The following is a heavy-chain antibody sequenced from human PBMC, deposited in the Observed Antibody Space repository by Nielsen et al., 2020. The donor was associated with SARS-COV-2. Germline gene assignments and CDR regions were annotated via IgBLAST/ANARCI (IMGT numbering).Heavy chain of an antibody. J-gene: IGHJ5*02. D-gene: IGHD3-10*02. CDR2: ISYDGGNK. CDR3: ARGVRGNWFDP. Sequence: GESLKISCAASEFTFSSYDMHWVRQAPGKGLEWVAGISYDGGNKDYADSVKGRFTISRDNFKNSVFLQMNSLRAEDTAVYYCARGVRGNWFDPWGQGTLVTVSS. CDR1: EFTFSSYD. V-gene: IGHV3-30*14.